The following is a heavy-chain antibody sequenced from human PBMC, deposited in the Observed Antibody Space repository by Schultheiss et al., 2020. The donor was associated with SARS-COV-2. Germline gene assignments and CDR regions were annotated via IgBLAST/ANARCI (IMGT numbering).Heavy chain of an antibody. CDR1: GFTFSSYA. Sequence: GESLKISCAASGFTFSSYAMSWVRQAPGKGLEWVANIKQDGSAKYYVDSVKGRFTISRDNAPKSLYLQMNSLRAEDTAVYYCARVGGSGSYYDYWGQGTLVTVSS. J-gene: IGHJ4*02. D-gene: IGHD3-10*01. CDR3: ARVGGSGSYYDY. V-gene: IGHV3-7*01. CDR2: IKQDGSAK.